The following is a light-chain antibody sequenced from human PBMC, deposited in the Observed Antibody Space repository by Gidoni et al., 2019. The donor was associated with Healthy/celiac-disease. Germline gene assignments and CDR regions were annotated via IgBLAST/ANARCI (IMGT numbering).Light chain of an antibody. CDR1: QSVSSSY. J-gene: IGKJ1*01. CDR3: QQYGSSPT. V-gene: IGKV3-20*01. Sequence: ELVLTQSPGTLSLSPGERATLSCRASQSVSSSYLAWYQQKPGQARRLLIYGASSRATGIPDRFSGSGSGTDFTITISRLEPEDFAEYYCQQYGSSPTFGQGTKVEIK. CDR2: GAS.